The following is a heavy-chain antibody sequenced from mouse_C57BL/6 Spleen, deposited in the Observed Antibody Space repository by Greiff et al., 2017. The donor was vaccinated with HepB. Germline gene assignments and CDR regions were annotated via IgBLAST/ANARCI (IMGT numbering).Heavy chain of an antibody. CDR2: IYPRSGNT. J-gene: IGHJ1*03. CDR3: ARPYYYGSYWYFDV. D-gene: IGHD1-1*01. Sequence: LVESGAELARPGASVKLSCKASGYTFTSYGISWVKQRTGQGLEWIGEIYPRSGNTYYNEKFKGKATLTADKSSSTAYMELRSLTSEDSAVYFCARPYYYGSYWYFDVWGTGTTVTVSS. V-gene: IGHV1-81*01. CDR1: GYTFTSYG.